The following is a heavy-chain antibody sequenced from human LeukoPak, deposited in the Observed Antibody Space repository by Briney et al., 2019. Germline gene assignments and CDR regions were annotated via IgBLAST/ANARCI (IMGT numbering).Heavy chain of an antibody. D-gene: IGHD6-6*01. Sequence: GGSLRLSCAASGFTFSSYAMSWVRQAPGKGLEWVSAISGSGGSTYYADSVKGRFTISRDNSKNTLYLQMNSLRAEDTAVYYCARDKGEEYSSSPRWYYYYGMDVWGQGTTVTVSS. V-gene: IGHV3-23*01. CDR3: ARDKGEEYSSSPRWYYYYGMDV. CDR2: ISGSGGST. CDR1: GFTFSSYA. J-gene: IGHJ6*02.